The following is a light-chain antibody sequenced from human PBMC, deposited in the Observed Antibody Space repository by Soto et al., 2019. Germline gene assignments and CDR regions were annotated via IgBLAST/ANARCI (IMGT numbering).Light chain of an antibody. Sequence: DIQMTQSPSSVSASVRDRVTITCRASQGSHSWLAWYQQKPGKAPKLLIYSTSNLQSGVPSRFSGSGSGTDFTLTITSLQPEDFATYFCQQSESLPLTFGGGTKVEIK. CDR2: STS. J-gene: IGKJ4*01. CDR1: QGSHSW. V-gene: IGKV1D-12*01. CDR3: QQSESLPLT.